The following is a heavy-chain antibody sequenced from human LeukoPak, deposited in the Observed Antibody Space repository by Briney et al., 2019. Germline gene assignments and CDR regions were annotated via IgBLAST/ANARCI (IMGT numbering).Heavy chain of an antibody. CDR1: GGSISSGGYY. CDR3: ARSQYYDILTGHDWYFDL. V-gene: IGHV4-31*03. CDR2: IYYSGST. D-gene: IGHD3-9*01. Sequence: PSETLSLTCTVSGGSISSGGYYWSWIRQHPGKGLEWIGYIYYSGSTYYNPSLKSRVTISVDTSKNQFSLKLSSVTAADTAVYYCARSQYYDILTGHDWYFDLWGRGTLVTVSS. J-gene: IGHJ2*01.